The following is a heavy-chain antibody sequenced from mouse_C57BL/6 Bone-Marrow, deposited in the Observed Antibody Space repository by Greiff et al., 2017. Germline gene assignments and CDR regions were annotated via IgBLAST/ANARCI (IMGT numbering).Heavy chain of an antibody. CDR3: ARDAYYYYAMDY. CDR1: GFTFSDFY. D-gene: IGHD1-1*01. CDR2: SRNKANDYTT. J-gene: IGHJ4*01. V-gene: IGHV7-1*01. Sequence: EVKLMGSGGGLVQSGRSLRLSCATSGFTFSDFYMEWVRQAPGKGLEWIAASRNKANDYTTEYSASVKGRFIVSRDTSQSILYLQMNALRAEDTAIYYCARDAYYYYAMDYWGQGTSVTVSS.